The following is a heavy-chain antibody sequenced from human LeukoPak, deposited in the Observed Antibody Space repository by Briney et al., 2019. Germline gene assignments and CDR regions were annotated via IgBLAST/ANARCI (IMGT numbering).Heavy chain of an antibody. D-gene: IGHD5-18*01. CDR3: ARDPSRRYTYGYGDS. CDR2: IKQDGSEK. V-gene: IGHV3-7*01. Sequence: GGSLRLSCVASGFTFSGYWMNWVRQPPGKGLEWVANIKQDGSEKYYVDSVKGRFTISRDNARSPLYLQMNSLRAEDTGLYYCARDPSRRYTYGYGDSWGQGTRVTVSS. CDR1: GFTFSGYW. J-gene: IGHJ4*02.